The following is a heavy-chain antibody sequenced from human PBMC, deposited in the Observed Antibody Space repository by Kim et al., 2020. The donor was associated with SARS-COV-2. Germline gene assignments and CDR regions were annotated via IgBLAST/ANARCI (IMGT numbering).Heavy chain of an antibody. Sequence: GGSLRLSCAASGFTFSSFWMSWVRQAPGKGLEWVANIRQDGREIKYVDSVKGRFTISRDNAKNSLYLQMNSLRVEDRAVYYCVRDALAQRGTDGFDYWGQGTLVTVTS. V-gene: IGHV3-7*01. CDR3: VRDALAQRGTDGFDY. J-gene: IGHJ4*02. CDR1: GFTFSSFW. CDR2: IRQDGREI. D-gene: IGHD7-27*01.